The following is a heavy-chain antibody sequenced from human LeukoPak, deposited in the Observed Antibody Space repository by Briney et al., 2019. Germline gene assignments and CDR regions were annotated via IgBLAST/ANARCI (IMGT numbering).Heavy chain of an antibody. Sequence: GGSLRLSFAASGFTFSSYAMSWVRQAPGKGLEWVSAISGSGGSTYYADSVKGRFTISRDNSKNTLYLQMNSLRAEDTAVYYCAKPLYYDSSGYYPLPYYFDYWGQGTLVTVSS. D-gene: IGHD3-22*01. CDR1: GFTFSSYA. CDR2: ISGSGGST. V-gene: IGHV3-23*01. CDR3: AKPLYYDSSGYYPLPYYFDY. J-gene: IGHJ4*02.